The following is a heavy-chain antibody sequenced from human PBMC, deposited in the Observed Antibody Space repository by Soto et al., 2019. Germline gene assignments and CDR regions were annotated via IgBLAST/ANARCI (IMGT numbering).Heavy chain of an antibody. D-gene: IGHD3-22*01. V-gene: IGHV1-18*04. CDR1: GYTFTSYG. Sequence: GASVKVSCKASGYTFTSYGISWVRQAPGQGLEWMGWISAYNGNTNYAQKLQGRVTMTTDTSTSTAYMELRSLRSDDTAVYYCAAYYYDSSGYGYYYYCGMDVWGQGPTVTVSS. J-gene: IGHJ6*02. CDR3: AAYYYDSSGYGYYYYCGMDV. CDR2: ISAYNGNT.